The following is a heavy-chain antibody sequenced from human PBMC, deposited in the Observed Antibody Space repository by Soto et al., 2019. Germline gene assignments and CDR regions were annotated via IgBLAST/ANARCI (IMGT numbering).Heavy chain of an antibody. CDR3: AKKNGGNYPFDY. J-gene: IGHJ4*02. Sequence: GGSLRLSCVASGFTFSSYSMSWVRQAPGKGLEWVSVVSSDSTNIYYADSVKGRFTISRDNSRDTLYLEMNSLRAEDTAVYFCAKKNGGNYPFDYWGQGTLVTVSS. V-gene: IGHV3-23*01. CDR1: GFTFSSYS. D-gene: IGHD1-26*01. CDR2: VSSDSTNI.